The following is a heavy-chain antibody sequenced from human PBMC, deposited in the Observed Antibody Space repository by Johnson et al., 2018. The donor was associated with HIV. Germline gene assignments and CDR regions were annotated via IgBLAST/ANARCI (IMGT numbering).Heavy chain of an antibody. V-gene: IGHV3-15*01. CDR1: GFTFSNAW. CDR3: RTMGTTHEGYAVDI. J-gene: IGHJ3*02. Sequence: VQLVESGGGLVKPGGSLRLSCAASGFTFSNAWMSWVRQAPGKGLEWVGRIKSKTDGGTTDYAAPVKGRFTNPIDDTKNTPYLTMNSLKTEDTAVYYSRTMGTTHEGYAVDIWDQGTMVTVSS. D-gene: IGHD1-1*01. CDR2: IKSKTDGGTT.